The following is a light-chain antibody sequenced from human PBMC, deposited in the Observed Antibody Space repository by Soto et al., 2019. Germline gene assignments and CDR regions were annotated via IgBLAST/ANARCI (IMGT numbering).Light chain of an antibody. J-gene: IGKJ1*01. V-gene: IGKV1-5*01. CDR1: ESISSW. CDR3: QQLHGYPIT. CDR2: DAS. Sequence: DIQVTQSPSTLSASVGDRATITCRASESISSWLAWYQQKPGKAPKLLIYDASSLESGVPSRFSGSGSGTDFTLTISGLLPEDFATYYCQQLHGYPITFGQGTKVDIK.